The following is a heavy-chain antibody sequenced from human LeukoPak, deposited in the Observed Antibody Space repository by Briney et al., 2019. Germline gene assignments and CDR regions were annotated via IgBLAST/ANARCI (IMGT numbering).Heavy chain of an antibody. V-gene: IGHV4-39*07. D-gene: IGHD1-26*01. CDR2: IYYSGST. J-gene: IGHJ4*02. Sequence: SETLSLTCTVSGGSISSSSYYWGWIRQPPGKGLEWIGSIYYSGSTYYNPSLKSRVTISVDTSKNQFSLKLSSVTAADTAVYYCARATGAIRGSYYFDYWGQGTLVTVSS. CDR1: GGSISSSSYY. CDR3: ARATGAIRGSYYFDY.